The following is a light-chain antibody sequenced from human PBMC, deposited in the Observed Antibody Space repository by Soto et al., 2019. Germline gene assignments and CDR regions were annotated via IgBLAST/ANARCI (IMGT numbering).Light chain of an antibody. J-gene: IGKJ1*01. CDR1: ENVLSY. V-gene: IGKV3-15*01. CDR2: GAA. CDR3: LQYYNWPRT. Sequence: ETVMTQSSATLSVSPGERATLSCRASENVLSYLAWYQQKPGQPPRLLISGAATRATDIPARFSGSGSGTEFTLTISSLQSEDSAVYYCLQYYNWPRTFGQGTKVDIK.